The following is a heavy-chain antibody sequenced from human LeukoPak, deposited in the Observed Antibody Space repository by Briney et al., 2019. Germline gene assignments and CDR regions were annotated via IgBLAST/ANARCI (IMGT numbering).Heavy chain of an antibody. CDR2: IIPIFGTA. D-gene: IGHD1-26*01. J-gene: IGHJ4*02. CDR3: ARVASGSGSYGYFDY. Sequence: SVKVSCKASGGTFSSYAISWARQAPGQGLEWMGGIIPIFGTANYAQKFQGRVTITADESTSTAYMELSSLRSEDTAVYYCARVASGSGSYGYFDYWGQGTLVTVSS. V-gene: IGHV1-69*13. CDR1: GGTFSSYA.